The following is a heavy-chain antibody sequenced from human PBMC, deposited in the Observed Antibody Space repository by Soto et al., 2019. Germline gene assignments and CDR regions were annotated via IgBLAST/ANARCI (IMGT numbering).Heavy chain of an antibody. J-gene: IGHJ6*02. CDR2: IIPISGTA. CDR3: ARSQGSSTSLEIYYYYYYGMDV. V-gene: IGHV1-69*01. D-gene: IGHD2-2*01. CDR1: GGTFSSYA. Sequence: QVQLVQSGAEVKKPGSSVKVSCKASGGTFSSYAISWVRQAPGQGLEWMGGIIPISGTANYAQKFQGTVTINADESTSTAYMELSSLRSEDTAVYYCARSQGSSTSLEIYYYYYYGMDVWGQGTTVTVSS.